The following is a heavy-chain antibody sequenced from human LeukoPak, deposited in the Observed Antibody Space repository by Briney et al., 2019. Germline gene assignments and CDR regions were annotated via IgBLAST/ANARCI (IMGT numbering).Heavy chain of an antibody. CDR2: INPSGGST. CDR1: GYTFTSYY. CDR3: ARDRNLDSSGWYFGY. V-gene: IGHV1-46*03. Sequence: ASVKVSCKASGYTFTSYYMHWVRQAPGQGLEWMGIINPSGGSTSYAQKFQGRVTMTRDTSTSTVYMELSSLRSEDTAVYYCARDRNLDSSGWYFGYWGQGTLVTVSS. D-gene: IGHD6-19*01. J-gene: IGHJ4*02.